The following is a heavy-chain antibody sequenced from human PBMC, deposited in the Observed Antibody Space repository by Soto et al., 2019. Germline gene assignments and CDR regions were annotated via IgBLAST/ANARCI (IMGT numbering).Heavy chain of an antibody. CDR3: ARAPAPRIVLVPAAEYYYYGMDV. CDR2: ISYDGSNK. CDR1: GFTFSSYA. Sequence: PGGSLRLSCAASGFTFSSYAMHWVRQAPGKGLEWVAVISYDGSNKYYADSVKGRFTISRDNSKNTLYLQMNSLRAEDTAVYYCARAPAPRIVLVPAAEYYYYGMDVWGQGTTVTVSS. V-gene: IGHV3-30-3*01. D-gene: IGHD2-2*01. J-gene: IGHJ6*02.